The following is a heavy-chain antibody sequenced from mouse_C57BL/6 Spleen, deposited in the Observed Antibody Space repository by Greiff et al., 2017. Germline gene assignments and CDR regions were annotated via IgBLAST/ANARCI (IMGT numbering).Heavy chain of an antibody. CDR3: ARHFLCYFEV. CDR2: IYPGSGST. D-gene: IGHD1-3*01. Sequence: QVQLKQPGAELVKPGASVKMSCKASGYTFTSYWITWVKQRPGQGLEWIGDIYPGSGSTNYNEKFKSKATLTVDTSSSTAYMQLSSLTSEDSAVYYCARHFLCYFEVWGTGTTVTVSS. J-gene: IGHJ1*03. CDR1: GYTFTSYW. V-gene: IGHV1-55*01.